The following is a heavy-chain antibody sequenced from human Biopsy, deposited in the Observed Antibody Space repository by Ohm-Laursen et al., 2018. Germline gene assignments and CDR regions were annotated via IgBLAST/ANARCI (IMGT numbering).Heavy chain of an antibody. Sequence: GTLSLTCSVSGGSTNDYFWSWIRQPAGETLEWIGRIYSSGGSSYNPSLKSRISMSMDTSNNQFSLTLTSVTAANTAVYYCARTPGKAVAGRFLDLWGRGTLVTVSS. CDR1: GGSTNDYF. CDR2: IYSSGGS. D-gene: IGHD6-19*01. CDR3: ARTPGKAVAGRFLDL. J-gene: IGHJ2*01. V-gene: IGHV4-4*07.